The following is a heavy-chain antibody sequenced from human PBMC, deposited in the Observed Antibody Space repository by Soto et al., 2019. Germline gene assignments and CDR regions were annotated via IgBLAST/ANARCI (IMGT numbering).Heavy chain of an antibody. V-gene: IGHV3-23*01. CDR1: GFTFSSYA. J-gene: IGHJ4*02. Sequence: EVQLLESGGGLVQPGGSLRLSCAASGFTFSSYAMSWVRQAPGKGLEWVSAISGSGGSTYYADSVKGRFTISRDNSKNTLYLQKNSLRAEDTAVYYCAKLGAQLPTRGVFDYWGQGTLVTVSS. CDR3: AKLGAQLPTRGVFDY. D-gene: IGHD2-2*01. CDR2: ISGSGGST.